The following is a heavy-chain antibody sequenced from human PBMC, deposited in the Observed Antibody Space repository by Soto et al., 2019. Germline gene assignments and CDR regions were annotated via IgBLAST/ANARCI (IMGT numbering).Heavy chain of an antibody. Sequence: QITLKESAPPRVKPTQTLTLTCTFSGFSLTSRPMGVGWIRQPPGKALEWLAFIYWDDDKRYSPSLRSRLTITNDTSGNQVVLTLTNMDPVDTATYYFPHILSAYHCNRGYFHYCLQGALVTVSS. V-gene: IGHV2-5*02. D-gene: IGHD2-2*01. CDR1: GFSLTSRPMG. CDR3: PHILSAYHCNRGYFHY. J-gene: IGHJ4*02. CDR2: IYWDDDK.